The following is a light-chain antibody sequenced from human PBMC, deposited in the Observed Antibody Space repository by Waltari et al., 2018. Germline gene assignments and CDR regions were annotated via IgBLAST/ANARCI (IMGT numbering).Light chain of an antibody. CDR1: RSAVGTYNL. CDR3: CSYAGLGIYV. CDR2: EVT. Sequence: QSGLTQPAPVSGSPRQSISVSCTGTRSAVGTYNLVSWYQQYPSKAPKLMVYEVTKRTSGVSDRFSGSKSGNTASLTISGLQSEDEADYYCCSYAGLGIYVFGTGTKVTVL. J-gene: IGLJ1*01. V-gene: IGLV2-23*02.